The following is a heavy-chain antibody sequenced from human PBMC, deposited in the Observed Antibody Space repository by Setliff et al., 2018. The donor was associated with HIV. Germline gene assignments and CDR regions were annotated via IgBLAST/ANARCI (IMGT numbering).Heavy chain of an antibody. CDR1: GGSISGYY. Sequence: SETLSLTCTVSGGSISGYYWSWIRQPPGKGLEWIGYIYVYNSERTNYNPSLTSRVTISVDTSRNQFSLKLTSVTAADTAIYYCARGVDFDYWGQGTQVTVSS. CDR2: IYVYNSERT. V-gene: IGHV4-59*01. J-gene: IGHJ4*02. D-gene: IGHD3-3*01. CDR3: ARGVDFDY.